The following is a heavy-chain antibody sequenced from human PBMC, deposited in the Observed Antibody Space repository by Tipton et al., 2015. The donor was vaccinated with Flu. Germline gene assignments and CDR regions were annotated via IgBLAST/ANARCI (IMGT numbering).Heavy chain of an antibody. D-gene: IGHD4-11*01. CDR3: ARRTFSNYVSEPKNWFDV. V-gene: IGHV4-4*08. CDR1: GGSISSFY. Sequence: TLSLTCTVSGGSISSFYWNWIRQPPGKGLEWIGNICPGSPYYNPSLRSRVSMSIDRSNVQFSLRLTSVTAADTAVYFCARRTFSNYVSEPKNWFDVWGQGTLVTVSS. CDR2: ICPGSP. J-gene: IGHJ5*02.